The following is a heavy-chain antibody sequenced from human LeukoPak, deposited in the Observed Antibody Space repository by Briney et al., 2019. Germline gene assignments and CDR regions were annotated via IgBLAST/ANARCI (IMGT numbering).Heavy chain of an antibody. CDR1: GFTFSSYG. CDR2: IRYDGSNK. D-gene: IGHD5-24*01. Sequence: GGSLRLSCAASGFTFSSYGMHWVRQAPGKGLEWVACIRYDGSNKYYADSVKGRFTISRENSKNTLYLQMNSLRAEDTAVYYCAKDWPTEIRWLQSSCFDYWGQGTLVTVSS. J-gene: IGHJ4*02. V-gene: IGHV3-30*02. CDR3: AKDWPTEIRWLQSSCFDY.